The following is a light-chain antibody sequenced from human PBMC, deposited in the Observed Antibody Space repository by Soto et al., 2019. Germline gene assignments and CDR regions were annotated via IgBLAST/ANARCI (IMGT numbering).Light chain of an antibody. V-gene: IGLV1-40*01. J-gene: IGLJ2*01. CDR1: SSNIGAGYD. Sequence: QSVLTQPPSVSGAPGQRVTISCTGSSSNIGAGYDVHWYQQLPGTAPKLLIYVNINRPSGVPDRFSGSKSGTSASLAITGLQAEDEADYYCQSYDSSLSVFVVFGGGTKLTVL. CDR2: VNI. CDR3: QSYDSSLSVFVV.